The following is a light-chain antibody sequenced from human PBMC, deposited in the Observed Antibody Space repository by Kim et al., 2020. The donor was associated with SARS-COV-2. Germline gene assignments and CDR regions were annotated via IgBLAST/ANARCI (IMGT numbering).Light chain of an antibody. CDR1: SSDVGGYNS. CDR2: NVS. Sequence: QSALTQPASVSGSPGQSITISCTGTSSDVGGYNSVSWYQQHPSKAPKVIIYNVSNRPSGVSNRFSGSKSGNTASLTISGLQAEDEADYHCSSYANTNTLVFGGGTQLTVL. CDR3: SSYANTNTLV. J-gene: IGLJ2*01. V-gene: IGLV2-14*01.